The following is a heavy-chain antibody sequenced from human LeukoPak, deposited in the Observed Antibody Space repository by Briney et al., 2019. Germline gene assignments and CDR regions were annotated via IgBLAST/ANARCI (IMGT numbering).Heavy chain of an antibody. Sequence: SETLSLTCTVSGGSISSGSYYWSWIRQPPGKGLEWIGYIYYSGSTNYNPSLKSRVTISVDTSKNQFSLKLSSVTAADTAVYYCAREGYYGSGSYLGQKGFDYWGQGTLVTVSS. J-gene: IGHJ4*02. D-gene: IGHD3-10*01. CDR1: GGSISSGSYY. CDR3: AREGYYGSGSYLGQKGFDY. V-gene: IGHV4-61*01. CDR2: IYYSGST.